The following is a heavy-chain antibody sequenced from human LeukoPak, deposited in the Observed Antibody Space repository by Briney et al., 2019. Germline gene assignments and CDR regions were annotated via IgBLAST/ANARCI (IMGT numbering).Heavy chain of an antibody. Sequence: PGRSLRLSCAASGFTFSSYAMHWVRQAPGKGLEWVAVISYDGSNKYYADSVKGRFTISRDNSKNTLYLQMNSLRAEDTAVYYCARDDLGAARGLGERFDYWGQGTLVTVSS. D-gene: IGHD6-6*01. J-gene: IGHJ4*02. CDR2: ISYDGSNK. CDR3: ARDDLGAARGLGERFDY. V-gene: IGHV3-30-3*01. CDR1: GFTFSSYA.